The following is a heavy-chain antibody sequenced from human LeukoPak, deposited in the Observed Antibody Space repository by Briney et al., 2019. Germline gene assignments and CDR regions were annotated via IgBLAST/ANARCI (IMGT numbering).Heavy chain of an antibody. D-gene: IGHD3-22*01. V-gene: IGHV4-39*07. CDR1: GDSISSSSYY. CDR3: ARGVYDSSGYYLDY. Sequence: SETLSLTCTVSGDSISSSSYYWGWIRQPPGKGLEWIGSIYYSGSTYYNPSLKSRVTISVDTSKNQFSLKLSSVTAADTAVYYCARGVYDSSGYYLDYWGQGTLVTVSS. CDR2: IYYSGST. J-gene: IGHJ4*02.